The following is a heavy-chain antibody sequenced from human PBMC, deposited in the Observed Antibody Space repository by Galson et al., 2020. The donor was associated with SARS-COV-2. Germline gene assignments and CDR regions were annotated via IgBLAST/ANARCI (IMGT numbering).Heavy chain of an antibody. CDR2: INPTFRNT. V-gene: IGHV1-46*01. J-gene: IGHJ5*02. D-gene: IGHD2-21*02. Sequence: ASVKASCKTSGYTFTNYYMHWVRQTPGQRLEWMGIINPTFRNTSYAQKFQGRVTMTSDASTSTVYMELSSLRSDDTAVYYCARGLANFYLVTASPTWFYPWGQGTLVTVHS. CDR1: GYTFTNYY. CDR3: ARGLANFYLVTASPTWFYP.